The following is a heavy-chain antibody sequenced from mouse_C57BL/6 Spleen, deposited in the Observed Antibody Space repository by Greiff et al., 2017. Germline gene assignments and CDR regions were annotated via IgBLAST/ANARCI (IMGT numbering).Heavy chain of an antibody. CDR2: IYPGSGNT. CDR3: AREGVYYYGSSFYYAMDY. J-gene: IGHJ4*01. V-gene: IGHV1-84*01. CDR1: GYTFTDYY. D-gene: IGHD1-1*01. Sequence: QVQLQQSGPELVKPGASVKISCKASGYTFTDYYINWVKQRPGQGLEWIGWIYPGSGNTKYNEQFKGKATLTVDTSSSTAYMQLSSLTSEDSAVYFCAREGVYYYGSSFYYAMDYWGQGTSVTVSS.